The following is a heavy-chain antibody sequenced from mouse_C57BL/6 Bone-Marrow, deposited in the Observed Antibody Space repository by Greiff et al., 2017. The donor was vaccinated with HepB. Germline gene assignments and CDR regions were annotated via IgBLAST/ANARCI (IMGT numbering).Heavy chain of an antibody. J-gene: IGHJ3*01. CDR1: GYTFTSYW. D-gene: IGHD2-3*01. CDR2: IDPSDSYT. V-gene: IGHV1-59*01. Sequence: QVQLQQPGAELVRPGTSVKLSCKASGYTFTSYWMHWVKQRPGQGLEWIGVIDPSDSYTNYNQKFKGKATLTVDTSSSTAYMQLSSLTSEDSAVYYCARWGDCYPFAYWGQGTLVTVSA. CDR3: ARWGDCYPFAY.